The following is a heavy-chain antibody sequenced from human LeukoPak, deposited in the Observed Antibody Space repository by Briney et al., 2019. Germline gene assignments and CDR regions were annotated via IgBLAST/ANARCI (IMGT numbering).Heavy chain of an antibody. CDR1: GFTFSSYS. J-gene: IGHJ3*02. D-gene: IGHD6-19*01. CDR3: AKDRASGWYQPHNAFDI. V-gene: IGHV3-21*04. CDR2: ISSSSSYI. Sequence: GGSLRLSCAASGFTFSSYSMNWVRQAPGKGLEWVSSISSSSSYIYYADSVKGRFTISRDNAKNSLYLQMNSLRAEDTAVYYCAKDRASGWYQPHNAFDIWGQGTMVTVSS.